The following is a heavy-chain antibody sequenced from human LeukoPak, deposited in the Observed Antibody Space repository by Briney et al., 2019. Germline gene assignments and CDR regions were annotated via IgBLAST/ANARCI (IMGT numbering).Heavy chain of an antibody. CDR1: GDSVSSNSAA. CDR2: TYYRSKWYN. CDR3: ARLLGAVELYYYGMDV. J-gene: IGHJ6*02. Sequence: SQTLSLTCAISGDSVSSNSAAWNWIRQSPSRGLEWLGRTYYRSKWYNDYAVSVKSRITINPDTSKNQFSLQLNSVTPEDTAVYYCARLLGAVELYYYGMDVWGQGTTVTVSS. D-gene: IGHD3-16*01. V-gene: IGHV6-1*01.